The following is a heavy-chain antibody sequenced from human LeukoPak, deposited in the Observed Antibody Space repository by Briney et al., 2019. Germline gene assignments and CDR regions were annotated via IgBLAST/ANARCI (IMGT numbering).Heavy chain of an antibody. Sequence: GGSLRLSCAASGFTFSSYAMHWVRQAPGKGLEWVAVISYDGSNKYYADSVKGRFTISRDNSKNTPYLQMNSLRAEDTAVYYCARDCIMGATWEAYYFDYWGQGTLVTVSS. D-gene: IGHD1-26*01. CDR1: GFTFSSYA. J-gene: IGHJ4*02. V-gene: IGHV3-30-3*01. CDR3: ARDCIMGATWEAYYFDY. CDR2: ISYDGSNK.